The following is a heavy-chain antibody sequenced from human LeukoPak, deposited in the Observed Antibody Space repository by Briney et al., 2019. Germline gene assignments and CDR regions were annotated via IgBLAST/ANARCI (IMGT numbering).Heavy chain of an antibody. CDR2: IRYDGSNK. CDR1: GYLHRSYG. CDR3: AKPHVVAAPTLYYYYYMDV. Sequence: GGSLTLPCAASGYLHRSYGMQWVREAPGKGLEGVAFIRYDGSNKYYADSVKGRFTISRDNSKNTLYLQMNSLRAVATAVYYCAKPHVVAAPTLYYYYYMDVWGKGTTVTISS. D-gene: IGHD2-15*01. J-gene: IGHJ6*03. V-gene: IGHV3-30*02.